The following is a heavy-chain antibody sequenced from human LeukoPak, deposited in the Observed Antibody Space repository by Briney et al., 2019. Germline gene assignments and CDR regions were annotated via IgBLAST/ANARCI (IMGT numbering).Heavy chain of an antibody. V-gene: IGHV4-4*02. CDR3: ARGEEYGSGTVHFDY. CDR2: IYHGGST. Sequence: PSGTLSLTCAVSGASISRSIWWSWVRQPPGKGLEWIGEIYHGGSTNYNPSLRSRVTISVDKSKNQFSLNLSSVTAADTAVYYCARGEEYGSGTVHFDYWGQGTLVTVSS. D-gene: IGHD3-10*01. CDR1: GASISRSIW. J-gene: IGHJ4*02.